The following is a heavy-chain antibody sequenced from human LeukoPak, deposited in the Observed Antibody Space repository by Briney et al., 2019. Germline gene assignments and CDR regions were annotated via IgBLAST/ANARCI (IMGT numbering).Heavy chain of an antibody. CDR1: GFAFDDYA. J-gene: IGHJ5*02. CDR3: AKGGSDFWSGYFNWFDP. Sequence: PGGSLRLSCAASGFAFDDYAMHWVRQAPGKGLEWVSGISWNSGSIGYADSVKGRFTISRDNAKNSLYLQMNSLRAEDTALYYCAKGGSDFWSGYFNWFDPWGQGTLVTVSS. CDR2: ISWNSGSI. V-gene: IGHV3-9*01. D-gene: IGHD3-3*01.